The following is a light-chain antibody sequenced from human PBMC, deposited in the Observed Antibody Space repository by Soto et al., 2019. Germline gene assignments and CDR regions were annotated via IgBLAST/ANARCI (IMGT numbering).Light chain of an antibody. V-gene: IGKV3-20*01. CDR3: QQYDSSPWT. J-gene: IGKJ1*01. CDR1: QSVSSSF. Sequence: EIVLTQSPGTLSLSPGERATLSCRASQSVSSSFLAWYQQKPGQAPRLLIYGASSRATGIPDRFSGSGSGTDFTLTISRLEPEGFAVYYCQQYDSSPWTFGQGTTVEIK. CDR2: GAS.